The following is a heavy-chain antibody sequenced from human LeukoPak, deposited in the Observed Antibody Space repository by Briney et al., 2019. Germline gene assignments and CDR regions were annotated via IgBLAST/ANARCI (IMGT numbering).Heavy chain of an antibody. Sequence: PSETLSLTCAVYGGSFSGYYWSWIRQPPGKGLEWIGEINHSGSTNYNPSLKSRVTISVDTSKNQFSLKLSSVTAADTAVYYCARKGDPAFYFDYWGQGTLVTVSS. V-gene: IGHV4-34*01. J-gene: IGHJ4*02. CDR2: INHSGST. CDR1: GGSFSGYY. CDR3: ARKGDPAFYFDY.